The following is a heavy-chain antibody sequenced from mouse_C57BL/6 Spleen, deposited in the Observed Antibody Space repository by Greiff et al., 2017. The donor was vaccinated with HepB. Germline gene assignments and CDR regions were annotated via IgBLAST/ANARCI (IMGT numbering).Heavy chain of an antibody. J-gene: IGHJ1*03. CDR1: GFNIKDYY. CDR2: IDPEDGDT. Sequence: VQLQQSGAELVRPGASVKLSCTASGFNIKDYYMHWVKQRPEQGLEWIGRIDPEDGDTEYAPKFTGKATMTADTSSNTAYLQLSSRTSEDTAVYYCTTYYCSSYVWYFDVWGTGTTVTVSS. V-gene: IGHV14-1*01. CDR3: TTYYCSSYVWYFDV. D-gene: IGHD1-1*01.